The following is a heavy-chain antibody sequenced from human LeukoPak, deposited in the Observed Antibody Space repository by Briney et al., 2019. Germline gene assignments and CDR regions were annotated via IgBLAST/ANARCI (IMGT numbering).Heavy chain of an antibody. Sequence: SESLSLTCTVSGGSISSYYWSWIRQPPGKGLEWIGYIYYSGSTNYNPSLKSRVTISVDTSKNQFSLKLSSVTAADTAVYYCARGRYYYDSSGYYYYFDYWGQGTLVTVSS. CDR3: ARGRYYYDSSGYYYYFDY. V-gene: IGHV4-59*01. D-gene: IGHD3-22*01. J-gene: IGHJ4*02. CDR1: GGSISSYY. CDR2: IYYSGST.